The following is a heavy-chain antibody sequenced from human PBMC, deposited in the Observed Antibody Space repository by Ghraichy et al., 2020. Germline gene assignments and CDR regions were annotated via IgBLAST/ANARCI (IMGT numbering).Heavy chain of an antibody. CDR2: ISYDGSNK. CDR1: GFTFSSYA. J-gene: IGHJ4*02. D-gene: IGHD3-10*01. CDR3: ARGSHGY. V-gene: IGHV3-30*04. Sequence: GGSLRLSCAASGFTFSSYAMHWVRQAPGKGLEWVAVISYDGSNKYYADSVKGRFTISRDNSKNTLYLQMNSLRAEDTAVYYCARGSHGYWGQGTLVTVSS.